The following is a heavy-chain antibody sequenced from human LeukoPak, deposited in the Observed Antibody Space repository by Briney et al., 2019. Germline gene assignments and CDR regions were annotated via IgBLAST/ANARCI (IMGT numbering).Heavy chain of an antibody. CDR1: GFTFSSYG. Sequence: GGSLRLSCGASGFTFSSYGMSWVRQAPGKGLEWVSAISGSGSNTYYADSVKGGFTISRDNSKDTLYLQMNSLRVEDTAVYYCAKFSPYGGNSYWGQGTLVTASS. D-gene: IGHD4-23*01. CDR2: ISGSGSNT. J-gene: IGHJ4*02. V-gene: IGHV3-23*01. CDR3: AKFSPYGGNSY.